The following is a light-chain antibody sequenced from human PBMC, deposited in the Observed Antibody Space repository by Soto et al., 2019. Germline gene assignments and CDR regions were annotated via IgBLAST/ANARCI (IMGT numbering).Light chain of an antibody. J-gene: IGKJ4*01. CDR2: GAS. V-gene: IGKV3-15*01. CDR3: QQYDVWPALT. Sequence: EIVMTQSPATLSVSPGETVTLSCRASQSVGSKLAWYQQKPGQAPRLLIYGASNRATGIPVRFSGSGSGTEFTLTISSLQSEDFAVYYCQQYDVWPALTFGGGTKVDIK. CDR1: QSVGSK.